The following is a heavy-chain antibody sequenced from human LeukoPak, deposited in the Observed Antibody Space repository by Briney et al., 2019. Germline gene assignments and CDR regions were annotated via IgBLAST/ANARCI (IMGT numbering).Heavy chain of an antibody. CDR1: GFTFSSYW. V-gene: IGHV3-74*01. D-gene: IGHD3-3*01. CDR2: ISSDGSST. Sequence: GGSLRLSCAASGFTFSSYWMHWVRQAPGKGLVWVSRISSDGSSTSYADSVKGRFTISRDNAKNTLSLQMNSLRAEDTAVYYCARSINYDLFDLWGHGTLVTVSS. CDR3: ARSINYDLFDL. J-gene: IGHJ2*01.